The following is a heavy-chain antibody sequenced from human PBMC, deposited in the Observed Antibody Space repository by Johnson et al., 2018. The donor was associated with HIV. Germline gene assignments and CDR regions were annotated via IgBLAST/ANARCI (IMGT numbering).Heavy chain of an antibody. V-gene: IGHV3-9*01. Sequence: EVQLVESGGGVVQPGRSLRLSCAASGFTFDDYAMHWVRQAPGKGLEWVSGISWNSDTIGYADSVKGRFTISRDNAKNSLYLQMNSLRAEDTAVYYCARERWSTYYGAFDIWGQGTMVTVSS. CDR1: GFTFDDYA. CDR3: ARERWSTYYGAFDI. CDR2: ISWNSDTI. J-gene: IGHJ3*02. D-gene: IGHD3-3*01.